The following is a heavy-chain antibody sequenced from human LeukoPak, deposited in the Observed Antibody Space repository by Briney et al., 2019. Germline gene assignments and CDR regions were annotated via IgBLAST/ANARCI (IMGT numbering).Heavy chain of an antibody. CDR2: INWNGGRT. CDR3: ARRGWFGELFPANY. J-gene: IGHJ4*02. V-gene: IGHV3-20*04. CDR1: GFTFDDYG. Sequence: GGSLRLSCAASGFTFDDYGMSWVRQAPGKGLEWVSGINWNGGRTGYADSVRGRFTISRDNAKSSLYLQMNSLRAEDTAVYYCARRGWFGELFPANYWGQGTLVTVSS. D-gene: IGHD3-10*01.